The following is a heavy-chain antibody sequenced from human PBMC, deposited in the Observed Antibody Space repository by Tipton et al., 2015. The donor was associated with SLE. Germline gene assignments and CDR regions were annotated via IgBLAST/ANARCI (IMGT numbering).Heavy chain of an antibody. CDR2: IKQDGNEI. J-gene: IGHJ4*02. Sequence: GSLRLSCAVSGFTFSSSWMTWVRQAPGKGLEWVANIKQDGNEIYYVDSVKGRFSISRDNAKNSLYLQMNSLRAEDTAVYYCATSPKVDYGTHWGQGTLVTVSS. V-gene: IGHV3-7*01. CDR3: ATSPKVDYGTH. D-gene: IGHD4-17*01. CDR1: GFTFSSSW.